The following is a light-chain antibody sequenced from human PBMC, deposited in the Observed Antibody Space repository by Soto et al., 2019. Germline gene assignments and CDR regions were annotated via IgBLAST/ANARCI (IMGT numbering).Light chain of an antibody. CDR2: GAS. CDR3: QQYGRSTRT. CDR1: QSVSSNY. V-gene: IGKV3-20*01. Sequence: EIVLTQSPGTLSLSPGGRATLSCRASQSVSSNYLAWYQQKPGQAPRLLIYGASNRATGIPDRFSGSGSGTAFTLTIIRLEPEDFAVYYCQQYGRSTRTFGQGTKLEIK. J-gene: IGKJ2*01.